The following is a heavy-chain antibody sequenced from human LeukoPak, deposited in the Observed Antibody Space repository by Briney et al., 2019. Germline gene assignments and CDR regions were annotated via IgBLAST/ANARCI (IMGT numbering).Heavy chain of an antibody. J-gene: IGHJ4*02. D-gene: IGHD6-19*01. V-gene: IGHV3-21*04. Sequence: GGSLRLSCAASGFTFSSYAMSWVRQAPGKGLEWVSAISSSGSTIYYADSVKGRFTISRDNAKNSLYLQMNSLRAEDTAVYYCARGRYSSGWYYFDYWGQGTLVTVSS. CDR3: ARGRYSSGWYYFDY. CDR2: ISSSGSTI. CDR1: GFTFSSYA.